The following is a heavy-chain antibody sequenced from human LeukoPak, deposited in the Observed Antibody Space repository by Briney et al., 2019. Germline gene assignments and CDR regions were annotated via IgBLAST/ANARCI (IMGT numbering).Heavy chain of an antibody. CDR2: ISYDGSNK. J-gene: IGHJ4*02. D-gene: IGHD4-17*01. Sequence: GGSLRLSCAASGFTFSSYAMSWVRQAPGKGLEWVAVISYDGSNKYYADSVKGRFTISRDNSKNTLYLQMNSLRAEDTAVYYCAKDPMTTVTTGMDYWGQGTLVTVSS. V-gene: IGHV3-30*18. CDR3: AKDPMTTVTTGMDY. CDR1: GFTFSSYA.